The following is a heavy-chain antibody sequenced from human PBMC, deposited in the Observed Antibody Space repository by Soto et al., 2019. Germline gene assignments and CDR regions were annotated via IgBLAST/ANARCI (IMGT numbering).Heavy chain of an antibody. CDR2: INSDGRST. V-gene: IGHV3-74*01. J-gene: IGHJ6*02. CDR3: AREEWLRYYCMDG. CDR1: GFTFSSSW. D-gene: IGHD5-12*01. Sequence: EVQLVESGGGVVQPGVSLSLSCAASGFTFSSSWMHWVRQAPGKGLVWVSRINSDGRSTSYADSVKGRFTISRDNAKNTLYLQMNSRRAEDTAVYDCAREEWLRYYCMDGWGQGTTVTVSS.